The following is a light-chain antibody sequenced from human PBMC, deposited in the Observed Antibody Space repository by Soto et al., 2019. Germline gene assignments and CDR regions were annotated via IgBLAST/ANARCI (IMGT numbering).Light chain of an antibody. CDR3: QQYESTPPT. CDR2: WAS. CDR1: QSVLYSSNNKNY. Sequence: DIVMTQSPDSLAVSLGERATINCKSSQSVLYSSNNKNYLAWYQQRPGQPPKLLIYWASTRESGVPDRFSVSGSVTDFTLTITSLQAEDVAVYFCQQYESTPPTFGQGTKLEI. J-gene: IGKJ2*01. V-gene: IGKV4-1*01.